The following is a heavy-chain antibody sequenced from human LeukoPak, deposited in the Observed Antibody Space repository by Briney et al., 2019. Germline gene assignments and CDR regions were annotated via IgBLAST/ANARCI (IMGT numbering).Heavy chain of an antibody. CDR1: GFTFSSYG. Sequence: GGSLRLSCAASGFTFSSYGMHWVRQAPGKGLEWVAFIRYDGSNKYYADSVKGRFTISRGNSKNTLYLQMNSLRVEDTAVYYCAKDWGYCSSTSCYPDIWGQGTMVTVSS. CDR3: AKDWGYCSSTSCYPDI. J-gene: IGHJ3*02. CDR2: IRYDGSNK. V-gene: IGHV3-30*02. D-gene: IGHD2-2*01.